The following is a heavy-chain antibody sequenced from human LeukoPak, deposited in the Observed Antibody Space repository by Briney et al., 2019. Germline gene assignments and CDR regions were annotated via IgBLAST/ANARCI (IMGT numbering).Heavy chain of an antibody. V-gene: IGHV1-69*04. J-gene: IGHJ3*02. Sequence: SVKVSCKASGGTFSSYAISWVRQAPGQGLEWMGRIIPILGIANYAQKFQGRVTITADKSTSTAYMELSSLRSEDTAVYYCARDLGGGWNDIGDAFDIWGQGTMVTVSS. D-gene: IGHD1-1*01. CDR3: ARDLGGGWNDIGDAFDI. CDR1: GGTFSSYA. CDR2: IIPILGIA.